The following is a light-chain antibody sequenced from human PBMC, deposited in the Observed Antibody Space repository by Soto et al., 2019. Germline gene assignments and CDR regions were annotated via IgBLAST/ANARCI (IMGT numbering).Light chain of an antibody. CDR3: GTWDSSLTTYV. Sequence: QSALTQPPSVSAAPGQKVTISCSGSSSDIGRNYVSWYQHLPGTAPKLLIYENNKRPSGIPDRLSGSKSGSSATLGFTGLQTGDEADYYCGTWDSSLTTYVFGPGTKVTVL. V-gene: IGLV1-51*02. CDR1: SSDIGRNY. CDR2: ENN. J-gene: IGLJ1*01.